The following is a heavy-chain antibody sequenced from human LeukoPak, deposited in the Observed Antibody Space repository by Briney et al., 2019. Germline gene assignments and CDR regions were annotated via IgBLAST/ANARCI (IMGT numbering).Heavy chain of an antibody. CDR1: GASISDYY. V-gene: IGHV4-59*01. Sequence: SETLSLTCTVSGASISDYYWTWIRQPPGKGLEWIGYIFYTGNSNTNPSLQSRVSMSVDTSKSQFSLWLRSVTAADTAVYYCARGSGSRANDYYYYYGLDVWGQRTTVTVSS. CDR3: ARGSGSRANDYYYYYGLDV. D-gene: IGHD3-10*01. CDR2: IFYTGNS. J-gene: IGHJ6*02.